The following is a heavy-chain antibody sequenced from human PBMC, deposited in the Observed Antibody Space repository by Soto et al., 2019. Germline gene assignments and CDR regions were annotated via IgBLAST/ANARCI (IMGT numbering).Heavy chain of an antibody. CDR3: ARSSYGSGSYYISYFDY. CDR1: GDSVSSNSAA. D-gene: IGHD3-10*01. CDR2: TYYRSKWYN. V-gene: IGHV6-1*01. J-gene: IGHJ4*02. Sequence: SQTLSLTCAISGDSVSSNSAAWNWIRQSPSRGLEWLGRTYYRSKWYNDYAVSVKSRITINPDTSKNQFSLQLNSVTPEDTAVYYCARSSYGSGSYYISYFDYWGQGTLVTVPQ.